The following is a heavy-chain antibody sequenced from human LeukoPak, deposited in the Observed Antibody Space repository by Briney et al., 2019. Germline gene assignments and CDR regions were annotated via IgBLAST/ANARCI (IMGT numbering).Heavy chain of an antibody. CDR3: ARAGGIPKYYYMDV. Sequence: PSETLSLTCAVYGGSFSGYYWSWIRQPPGRGLEWIGEINHSGSTNYNPSLKSRVTISVDTSKNQFSLKLSSVTAADTAVYYCARAGGIPKYYYMDVWGKGTTVTISS. V-gene: IGHV4-34*01. CDR1: GGSFSGYY. D-gene: IGHD2-21*01. CDR2: INHSGST. J-gene: IGHJ6*03.